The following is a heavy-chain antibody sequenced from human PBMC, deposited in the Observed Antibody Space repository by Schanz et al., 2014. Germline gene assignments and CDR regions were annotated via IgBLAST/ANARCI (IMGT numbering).Heavy chain of an antibody. CDR3: ARGHSQGYSYGHNIGAYYYGMDV. Sequence: QVQLVQSWAEVKGPGASVKVSCKASGYSFTPFPIHWVRQAPGQRLEWMGWISPYNGNTNYAQKLQCRVTMTADTYTSTASMELSSLRSEDTAVYYCARGHSQGYSYGHNIGAYYYGMDVWGQGTTVTVSS. CDR1: GYSFTPFP. D-gene: IGHD5-18*01. CDR2: ISPYNGNT. J-gene: IGHJ6*02. V-gene: IGHV1-3*01.